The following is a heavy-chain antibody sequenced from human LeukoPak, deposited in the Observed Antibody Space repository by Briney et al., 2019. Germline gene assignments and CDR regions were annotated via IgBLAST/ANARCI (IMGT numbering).Heavy chain of an antibody. D-gene: IGHD2-8*01. CDR1: GGTFSSYA. J-gene: IGHJ3*02. Sequence: AASVKVSCKAYGGTFSSYAISWVRQAPGQGLEWMGGIIPIFGTANYAQKFQGRVTITTDESTSTAYMELSSLRSEDTAVYYCARNPSHGQREDAFDIWGQGTMVTVSS. CDR2: IIPIFGTA. CDR3: ARNPSHGQREDAFDI. V-gene: IGHV1-69*05.